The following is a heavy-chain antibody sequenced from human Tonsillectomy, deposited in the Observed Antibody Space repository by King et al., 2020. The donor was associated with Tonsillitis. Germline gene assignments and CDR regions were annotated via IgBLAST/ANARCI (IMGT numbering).Heavy chain of an antibody. D-gene: IGHD4-17*01. CDR3: VRNRDYGDYVDF. CDR2: IYHSGPT. CDR1: GDSLTSGGYF. Sequence: QLQESGPGLVRPSQTLSLICSVSGDSLTSGGYFWSWIRQHPDKGLEWIGSIYHSGPTYHTPSLRSRLFMSVDTSKNQFSLRLTSVTAADTAVYYSVRNRDYGDYVDFWGQGTLVAVSS. V-gene: IGHV4-31*03. J-gene: IGHJ4*02.